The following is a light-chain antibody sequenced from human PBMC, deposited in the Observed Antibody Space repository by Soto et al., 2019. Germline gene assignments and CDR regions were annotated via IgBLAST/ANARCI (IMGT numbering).Light chain of an antibody. J-gene: IGLJ2*01. CDR3: SSYAGTSNYVV. Sequence: QSALAQPPSASGSPGQSVTISCTGTSSDVGGYNYVSWHQQHPGKAPKLIIYDVIKRPSGVPDRFSGSKSGSTASLTVSGLQAEDEADYYCSSYAGTSNYVVFGGGTQLTVL. CDR2: DVI. CDR1: SSDVGGYNY. V-gene: IGLV2-8*01.